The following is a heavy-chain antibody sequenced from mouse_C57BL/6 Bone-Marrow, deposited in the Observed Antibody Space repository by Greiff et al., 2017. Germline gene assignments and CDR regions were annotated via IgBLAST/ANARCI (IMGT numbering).Heavy chain of an antibody. CDR2: IDPENGDT. J-gene: IGHJ1*03. D-gene: IGHD1-1*01. Sequence: VQLQQSGAELVRPGASVKLSCTASGFNIKDDYMHWVKQRPEQGLEWIGWIDPENGDTEYATKFQGKATITADTSSNTAYLQLSSLTSEGTAVYYGTTLITTVLATPYWYFDVWGTGTTVTVSS. V-gene: IGHV14-4*01. CDR3: TTLITTVLATPYWYFDV. CDR1: GFNIKDDY.